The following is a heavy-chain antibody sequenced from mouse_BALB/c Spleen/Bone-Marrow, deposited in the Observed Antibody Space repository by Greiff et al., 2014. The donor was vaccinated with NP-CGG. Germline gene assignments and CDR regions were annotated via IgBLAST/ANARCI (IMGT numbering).Heavy chain of an antibody. D-gene: IGHD3-2*01. Sequence: QVQLKESGAELAKPGASVKMSCKASGYTFTNYWMHWVKQRPGQGLEWIGYINPSTGYTEHNQRFKDKATLTADKSSSTAYMQLSSLTSEDSAVYYCARRGDSSGYPFAYWGQGTLVTVSA. CDR1: GYTFTNYW. J-gene: IGHJ3*01. V-gene: IGHV1-7*01. CDR3: ARRGDSSGYPFAY. CDR2: INPSTGYT.